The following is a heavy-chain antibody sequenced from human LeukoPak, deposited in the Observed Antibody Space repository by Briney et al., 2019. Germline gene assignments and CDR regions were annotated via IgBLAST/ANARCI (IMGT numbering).Heavy chain of an antibody. CDR3: AKGSSPLVLMVYASDY. D-gene: IGHD2-8*01. CDR1: GFTFSTYA. CDR2: ISCSGSST. J-gene: IGHJ4*02. Sequence: GGSLRLSCAASGFTFSTYAMICVRQAPGKGLEWVSAISCSGSSTYYADSVKGRFTISRDNSKNTLYLQMNSLRAEDTAVYYCAKGSSPLVLMVYASDYWGQGTLVTVSS. V-gene: IGHV3-23*01.